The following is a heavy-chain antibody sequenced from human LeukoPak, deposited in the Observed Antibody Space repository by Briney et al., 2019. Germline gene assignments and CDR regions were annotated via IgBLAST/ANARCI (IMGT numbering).Heavy chain of an antibody. D-gene: IGHD4-23*01. V-gene: IGHV1-69*13. Sequence: SVKVSCKASGGTFSSYAISWVRQAPGQGLEWMGGIIPIFGTANYAQKFQGRVTITADESTSTAYMELSSLRSEDTAVYYCARYPHTYGGNNYYYFDYWGQGTLVTVSS. CDR2: IIPIFGTA. J-gene: IGHJ4*02. CDR3: ARYPHTYGGNNYYYFDY. CDR1: GGTFSSYA.